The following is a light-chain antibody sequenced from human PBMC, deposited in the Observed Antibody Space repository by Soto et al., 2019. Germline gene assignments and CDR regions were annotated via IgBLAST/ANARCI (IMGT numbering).Light chain of an antibody. CDR3: QQSYTGSWT. CDR2: SAS. CDR1: QSVSSY. V-gene: IGKV1-39*01. J-gene: IGKJ1*01. Sequence: DIQMTQSPSSLSASLGDRVTISCRASQSVSSYLTWYQQKPGKAPELLIYSASRLQSGVPSRFSGSGSGTDFTLTIHSLQPEYFANYYCQQSYTGSWTFGQGTKVEIK.